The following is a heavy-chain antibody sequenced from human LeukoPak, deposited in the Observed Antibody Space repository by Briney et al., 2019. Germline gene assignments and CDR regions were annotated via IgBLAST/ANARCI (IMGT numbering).Heavy chain of an antibody. Sequence: QPGGSLRLSCAASGFTFSSYNMNWVRQAPGKGLEWVSYISLSTTSIYYADSVKGRFTISRDNAKNSLYLQMNSLRAEDTAVYYCARILRFPSWGQGTLVTVSS. V-gene: IGHV3-48*04. CDR3: ARILRFPS. CDR1: GFTFSSYN. J-gene: IGHJ5*02. CDR2: ISLSTTSI. D-gene: IGHD2-21*01.